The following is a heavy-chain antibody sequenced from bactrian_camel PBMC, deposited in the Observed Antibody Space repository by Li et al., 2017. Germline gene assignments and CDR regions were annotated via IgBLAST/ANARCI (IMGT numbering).Heavy chain of an antibody. V-gene: IGHV3S55*01. J-gene: IGHJ4*01. CDR3: AEGRGSRGEHCYSLNC. Sequence: HVQLVESGGGSEQAGGSLRLSCAVSGYTVGNVCMGWFRQAPGKEREGLAAVESDGTTTYADSVKGRFTISKDNALNTLDLQMNNLQPDDTATYYCAEGRGSRGEHCYSLNCWGQGTQVTVS. D-gene: IGHD6*01. CDR1: GYTVGNVC. CDR2: VESDGTT.